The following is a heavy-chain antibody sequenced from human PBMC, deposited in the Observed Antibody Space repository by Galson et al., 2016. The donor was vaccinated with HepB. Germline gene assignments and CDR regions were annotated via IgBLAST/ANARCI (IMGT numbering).Heavy chain of an antibody. J-gene: IGHJ4*02. CDR2: TYYRSKWYN. Sequence: CAISGDSVSSNSAAWNWIRHSPSRGLEWLGRTYYRSKWYNDYAVSVKSRITINPNTSKNQFSLQLNSVTPEDTAVYYCARGPRAYFDFWGQGVLVTVSS. CDR3: ARGPRAYFDF. V-gene: IGHV6-1*01. CDR1: GDSVSSNSAA.